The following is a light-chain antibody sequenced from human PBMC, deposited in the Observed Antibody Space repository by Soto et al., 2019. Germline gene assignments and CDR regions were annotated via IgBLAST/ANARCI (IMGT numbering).Light chain of an antibody. J-gene: IGKJ1*01. CDR1: QSVSSN. V-gene: IGKV3-15*01. CDR2: GAS. CDR3: QQYNNWPPRKT. Sequence: EIVMTQSPATLSVSLGERATLSCRASQSVSSNLAWYQQKPGQAPRLLIYGASTRATGIPARFSGSGSGTEFTLTISSLQSEDFAVYYCQQYNNWPPRKTFGQGTKVDIK.